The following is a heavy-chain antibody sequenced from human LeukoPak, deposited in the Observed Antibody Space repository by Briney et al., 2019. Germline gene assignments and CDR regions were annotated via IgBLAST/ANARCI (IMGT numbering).Heavy chain of an antibody. Sequence: GGSLRLSCAASGFTFSSYWMTWVRQAPGKGLEWVANIKQDGGDKYYVDSVKGRFTISRDNAKNSLYLQMNSLRAEDTAVYYCARDGASRGAPDDYWGQGTLVTVSS. CDR1: GFTFSSYW. V-gene: IGHV3-7*05. D-gene: IGHD2-15*01. CDR2: IKQDGGDK. J-gene: IGHJ4*02. CDR3: ARDGASRGAPDDY.